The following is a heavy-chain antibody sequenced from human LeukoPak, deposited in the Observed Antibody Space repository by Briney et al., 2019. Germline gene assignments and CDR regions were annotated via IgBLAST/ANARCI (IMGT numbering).Heavy chain of an antibody. CDR2: INPSGGST. Sequence: ASVKVSCKASGYTFTSYYMHWVRQAPGQGLEWMGIINPSGGSTSYAQKFQGRVTMTRDMSTSTAYMELSSLRSEDTAVYYCARGGPNPRITMVRVTQKNWFDPWGQGTLVTVSS. CDR1: GYTFTSYY. V-gene: IGHV1-46*01. J-gene: IGHJ5*02. CDR3: ARGGPNPRITMVRVTQKNWFDP. D-gene: IGHD3-10*01.